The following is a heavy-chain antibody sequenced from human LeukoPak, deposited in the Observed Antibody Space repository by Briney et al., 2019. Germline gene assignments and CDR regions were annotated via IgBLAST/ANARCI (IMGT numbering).Heavy chain of an antibody. CDR2: IYYSGST. V-gene: IGHV4-39*07. J-gene: IGHJ4*02. CDR1: GGSISSSSYY. Sequence: PSETLSLTCNVSGGSISSSSYYWGWIRQPPGKGLEWIGSIYYSGSTYYNPSLKSRVTISVDTSKNQFSLKLSSVTAADTAVYYCATPYYYDSSGYYARVGHFDYWGQGTLVTVSS. D-gene: IGHD3-22*01. CDR3: ATPYYYDSSGYYARVGHFDY.